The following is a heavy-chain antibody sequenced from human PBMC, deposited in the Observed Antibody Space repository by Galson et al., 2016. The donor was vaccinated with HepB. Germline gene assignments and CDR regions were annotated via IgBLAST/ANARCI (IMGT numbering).Heavy chain of an antibody. D-gene: IGHD3-16*02. CDR2: INHLGFT. J-gene: IGHJ5*02. V-gene: IGHV4-34*01. CDR1: GGSLSGYY. CDR3: AGGRPRHDYVWGSYRSRGFDP. Sequence: SETLSLTCGVYGGSLSGYYWSWIRQPPGKGLEWVGEINHLGFTNYSPSLKNRISISIEMSRNQFSLKLSSVTAADTAVYYCAGGRPRHDYVWGSYRSRGFDPWGQGSLVTVSS.